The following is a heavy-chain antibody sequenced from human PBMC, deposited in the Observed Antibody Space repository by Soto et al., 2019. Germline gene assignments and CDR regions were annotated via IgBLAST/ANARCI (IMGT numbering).Heavy chain of an antibody. D-gene: IGHD6-6*01. J-gene: IGHJ3*02. CDR3: ARERGAARLGAFDI. CDR2: ISRNGGST. Sequence: GGSLRLSCAASGFTFSSYAMHWVRQAPGKGLEYVSAISRNGGSTYYANSVKGRFTISRDNSKNTLYLQMGSLRAEDMAVYYCARERGAARLGAFDIWGQGTMVTVSS. V-gene: IGHV3-64*01. CDR1: GFTFSSYA.